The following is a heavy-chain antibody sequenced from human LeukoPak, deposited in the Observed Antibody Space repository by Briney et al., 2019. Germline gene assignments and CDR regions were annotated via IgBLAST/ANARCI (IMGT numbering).Heavy chain of an antibody. D-gene: IGHD3-10*01. CDR3: ARDSVLLWFGELLASDAFDV. J-gene: IGHJ3*01. Sequence: SGGSLRLSCAASGFTFSSYSMNWVRQAPGKGREWVSYISSSSSTIYYADSVKGRFTISRDNAKNSLYLQMNSLRAEDTAVYYCARDSVLLWFGELLASDAFDVWGQGTMVTVSS. CDR2: ISSSSSTI. V-gene: IGHV3-48*01. CDR1: GFTFSSYS.